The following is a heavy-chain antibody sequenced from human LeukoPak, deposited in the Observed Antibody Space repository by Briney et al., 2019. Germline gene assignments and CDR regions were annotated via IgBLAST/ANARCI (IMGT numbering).Heavy chain of an antibody. J-gene: IGHJ4*02. CDR2: IYHSGSA. D-gene: IGHD1-26*01. CDR1: GYSISSGYY. V-gene: IGHV4-38-2*02. CDR3: VRGGTYYLPY. Sequence: SETLSLTCSVSGYSISSGYYCGWIRQPPGKGLEWIASIYHSGSAYYNPSLKSRVTISVDASKNQCTLKLSSVTAADTAIYYCVRGGTYYLPYWGQGILVTVSS.